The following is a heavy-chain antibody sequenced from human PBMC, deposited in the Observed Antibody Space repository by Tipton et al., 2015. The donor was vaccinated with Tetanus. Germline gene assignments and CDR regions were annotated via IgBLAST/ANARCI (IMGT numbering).Heavy chain of an antibody. CDR2: IYYRGST. D-gene: IGHD4-23*01. CDR1: GASMTSSYYY. Sequence: GASMTSSYYYWGWIRQPPGKGLEWIGNIYYRGSTYYSPSLRSRVVMSIDTSKNQFSLSLRSVTAADTAVYFCARYKTSLVTPGKYFDSWGQGALVTVSS. J-gene: IGHJ4*02. CDR3: ARYKTSLVTPGKYFDS. V-gene: IGHV4-39*01.